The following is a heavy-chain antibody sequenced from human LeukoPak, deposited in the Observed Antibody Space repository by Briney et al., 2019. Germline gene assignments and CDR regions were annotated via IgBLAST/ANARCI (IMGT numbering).Heavy chain of an antibody. Sequence: GASVKVSCKTSGYTFTGYFMHWVRQAPGQGLEWMGWINPNSGGTNYAQKFQGRVTLTRDMSTSTDYLELSSLRSEDTAVYYCARDNSVRDEAWWSNPWGQGTLVTVSS. J-gene: IGHJ5*02. D-gene: IGHD5-24*01. CDR3: ARDNSVRDEAWWSNP. CDR1: GYTFTGYF. V-gene: IGHV1-2*02. CDR2: INPNSGGT.